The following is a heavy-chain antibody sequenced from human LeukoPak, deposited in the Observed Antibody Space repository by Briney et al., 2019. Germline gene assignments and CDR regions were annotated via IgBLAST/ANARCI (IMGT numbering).Heavy chain of an antibody. D-gene: IGHD5-18*01. CDR3: ARAGYTYTTLYY. V-gene: IGHV3-7*01. CDR1: GFTFTDYW. CDR2: INQDGSEK. J-gene: IGHJ4*02. Sequence: PGGSLRLPCEASGFTFTDYWMSWVRQAPGKGLEWVANINQDGSEKNYVDSVKGRFTISRDNVKNSLYLQMNFLRGEDTAVYYCARAGYTYTTLYYWGPGTLVTVSS.